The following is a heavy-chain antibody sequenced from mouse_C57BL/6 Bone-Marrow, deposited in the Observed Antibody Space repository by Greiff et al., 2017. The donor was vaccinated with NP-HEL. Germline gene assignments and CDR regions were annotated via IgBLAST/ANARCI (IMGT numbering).Heavy chain of an antibody. Sequence: VQLKQSGPELVKPGASVKMSCKASGYTFTDYNMHWVKQSHGKSLEWIGYINPNNGGTSYNQKFKGKATLTVNKSSSTAYMELRRLTSADSAVYYCARGDDYDRGAWFAYWGQGTLVTVSA. CDR2: INPNNGGT. V-gene: IGHV1-22*01. CDR1: GYTFTDYN. D-gene: IGHD2-4*01. J-gene: IGHJ3*01. CDR3: ARGDDYDRGAWFAY.